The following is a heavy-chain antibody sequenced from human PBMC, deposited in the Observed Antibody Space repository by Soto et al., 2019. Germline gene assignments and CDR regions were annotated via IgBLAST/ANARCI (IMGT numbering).Heavy chain of an antibody. J-gene: IGHJ4*02. V-gene: IGHV4-39*01. Sequence: PSETLSLTCTVSGGSISSSSYYWGWIRQPPGKGLEWIGSIYYSGSTYYNPSLKSRVTISVDASKNQFSLKLSSVTAADTAVYYCAKGSSPRGPLSYFDYWGQGTLVTVSS. CDR2: IYYSGST. D-gene: IGHD2-15*01. CDR3: AKGSSPRGPLSYFDY. CDR1: GGSISSSSYY.